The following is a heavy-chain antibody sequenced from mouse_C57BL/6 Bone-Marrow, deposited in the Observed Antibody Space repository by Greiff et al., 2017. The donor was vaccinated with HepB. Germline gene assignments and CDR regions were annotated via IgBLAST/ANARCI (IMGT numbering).Heavy chain of an antibody. CDR2: ISSGGSYT. CDR3: ARHCGYDYDRSWYFDV. Sequence: EVKLVESGGDLVKPGGSLKLSCAASGFTFSSYGMSWVRQTPDKRLEWVATISSGGSYTYYPDSVKGRFTISRDNAKNTLYLQMSSLKSEDTAMYYCARHCGYDYDRSWYFDVWGTGTTVTVSS. J-gene: IGHJ1*03. CDR1: GFTFSSYG. D-gene: IGHD2-4*01. V-gene: IGHV5-6*01.